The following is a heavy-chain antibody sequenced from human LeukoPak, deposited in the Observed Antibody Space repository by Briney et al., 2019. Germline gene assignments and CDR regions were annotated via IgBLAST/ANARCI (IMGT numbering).Heavy chain of an antibody. J-gene: IGHJ4*02. CDR2: IKQDGSEK. V-gene: IGHV3-7*01. CDR3: ARANY. Sequence: QAGGSLRLSCAASGFTFGNSWMSWVRQAPGKGLEWVANIKQDGSEKYYVDSVKGRFTLSRDTAKNSLYLQMNSLRADDTAVYYCARANYWGQGTLVTVSS. CDR1: GFTFGNSW.